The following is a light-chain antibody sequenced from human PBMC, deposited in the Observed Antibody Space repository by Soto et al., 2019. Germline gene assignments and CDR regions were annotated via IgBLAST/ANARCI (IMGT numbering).Light chain of an antibody. CDR2: GAS. CDR3: HQYGSSAWT. Sequence: EIGWTQSPNTLSWSPWARATLSCRASQSVASSYLAWYQQKPGQAPRLLIYGASSRATGIPDRFSGSGSGTDFTLTISKLEPEDFAVYYCHQYGSSAWTFGQGTKVDIK. J-gene: IGKJ1*01. V-gene: IGKV3-20*01. CDR1: QSVASSY.